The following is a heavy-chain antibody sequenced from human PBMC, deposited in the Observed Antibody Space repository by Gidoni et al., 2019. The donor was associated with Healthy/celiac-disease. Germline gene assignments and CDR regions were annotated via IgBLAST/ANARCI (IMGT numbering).Heavy chain of an antibody. J-gene: IGHJ6*02. V-gene: IGHV4-59*01. CDR2: IYYSGST. D-gene: IGHD2-8*01. CDR1: GSSISSYY. CDR3: ARRMVAEMDV. Sequence: QVQLQESGPGLVKLAETLSLTCTVSGSSISSYYWSWIRQPPGKGLEWIGYIYYSGSTNYNPSLKSRVTISVDTSKTQFALKLSSVTAADTAVYYCARRMVAEMDVWGQGTTVTVSS.